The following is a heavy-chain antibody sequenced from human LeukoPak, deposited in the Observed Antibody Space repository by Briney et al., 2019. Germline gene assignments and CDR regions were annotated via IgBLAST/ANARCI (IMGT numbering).Heavy chain of an antibody. CDR2: ISGSGGST. CDR1: GFTFRTYA. Sequence: GGSLRLSCAGSGFTFRTYAMSWVRQAPGKGLEWVSAISGSGGSTYYADSVKGRFTISRDNSKNTLYLQMNSLRAEDTAVYYCAKDCLGYCSGGRNHWGQGTLVTVSS. V-gene: IGHV3-23*01. D-gene: IGHD2-15*01. J-gene: IGHJ5*02. CDR3: AKDCLGYCSGGRNH.